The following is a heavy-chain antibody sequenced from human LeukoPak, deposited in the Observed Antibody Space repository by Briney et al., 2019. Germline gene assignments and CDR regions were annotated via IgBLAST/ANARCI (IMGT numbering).Heavy chain of an antibody. V-gene: IGHV3-21*01. J-gene: IGHJ6*03. Sequence: PGGSLRLSCAASGFTFSSYSMNWVRQAPGKGLEWVSSISSSSSYIYYADSVKGRFTISRDNAKNSLYLQMNSLRAEDTAVYYCARDYYSSGWFRPYYYYYYMDVWGKGTTVTVSS. D-gene: IGHD6-19*01. CDR1: GFTFSSYS. CDR2: ISSSSSYI. CDR3: ARDYYSSGWFRPYYYYYYMDV.